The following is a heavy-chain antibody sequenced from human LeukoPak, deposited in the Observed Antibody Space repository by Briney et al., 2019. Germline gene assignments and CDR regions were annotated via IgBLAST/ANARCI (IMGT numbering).Heavy chain of an antibody. J-gene: IGHJ3*02. CDR2: IRYDGSNK. D-gene: IGHD3-10*01. CDR1: GFTFSSYG. Sequence: PGGSLRLSCAASGFTFSSYGMHWVRQAPGKGLEWVAFIRYDGSNKYYADSVKGRFTISRDNSKNTLYLQMNSLRAEDTAVYYCARFRGFNSDDAFDIWGQGTMVTVSS. V-gene: IGHV3-30*02. CDR3: ARFRGFNSDDAFDI.